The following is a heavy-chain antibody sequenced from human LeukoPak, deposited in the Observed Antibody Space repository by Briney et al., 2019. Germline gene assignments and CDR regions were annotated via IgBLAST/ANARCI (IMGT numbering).Heavy chain of an antibody. CDR1: GGSIXSYY. CDR2: IYYSGTT. CDR3: ARGVYIAAAQYAY. D-gene: IGHD6-13*01. Sequence: TLSLTCTXXGGSIXSYYWSWIRQPPGKGLEWIGYIYYSGTTNYNPSLKSRVTISVDTSKNQFSLKLSSVTAADTAVYYCARGVYIAAAQYAYWGQGTLVTVSS. V-gene: IGHV4-59*01. J-gene: IGHJ4*02.